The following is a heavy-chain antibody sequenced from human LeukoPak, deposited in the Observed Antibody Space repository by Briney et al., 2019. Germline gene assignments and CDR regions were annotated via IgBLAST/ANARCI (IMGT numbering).Heavy chain of an antibody. D-gene: IGHD4-11*01. Sequence: PSETLSLTCTVSGASISSFYWSWIRQPPGKGLEWVVCISNGESTNYSPSRKTRLTVSVDTSKSQISLELSSVTAADTATYYCARRYSTDPFDYWGQGTPVTVSS. CDR2: ISNGEST. CDR1: GASISSFY. CDR3: ARRYSTDPFDY. V-gene: IGHV4-59*08. J-gene: IGHJ4*02.